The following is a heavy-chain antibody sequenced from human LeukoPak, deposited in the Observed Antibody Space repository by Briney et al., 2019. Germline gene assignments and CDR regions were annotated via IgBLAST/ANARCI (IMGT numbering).Heavy chain of an antibody. CDR1: GYTFTDYY. CDR2: VDPEDGET. J-gene: IGHJ4*02. CDR3: ATDLMITMVRGVILDY. V-gene: IGHV1-69-2*01. D-gene: IGHD3-10*01. Sequence: ASVKVSCKVSGYTFTDYYMHWVQQAPGKGLEGMGLVDPEDGETIYAEKFQGRVTITADTSTDTAYMELSSLRSEDTAVYYCATDLMITMVRGVILDYWGQGTLVTVSS.